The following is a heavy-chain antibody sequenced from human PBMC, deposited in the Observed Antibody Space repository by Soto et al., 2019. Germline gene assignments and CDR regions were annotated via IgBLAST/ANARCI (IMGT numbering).Heavy chain of an antibody. CDR1: GFIFSDYA. D-gene: IGHD3-10*01. CDR2: ISGSGASI. J-gene: IGHJ4*02. V-gene: IGHV3-23*01. Sequence: GWSLSLSCAVSGFIFSDYAMTWVRQAPGKGLEWVSVISGSGASIYYTDSVRGRFTISRDNSNNTLYLQMNSLRADDTAVYYCAKRWFGELSPLDYWGQGALVTVSS. CDR3: AKRWFGELSPLDY.